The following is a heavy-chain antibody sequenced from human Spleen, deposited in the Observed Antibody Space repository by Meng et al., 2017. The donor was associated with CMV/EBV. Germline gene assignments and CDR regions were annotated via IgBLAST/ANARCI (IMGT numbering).Heavy chain of an antibody. CDR2: IRYDGSNK. CDR1: GFTFSNFG. V-gene: IGHV3-30*02. CDR3: QGTYGDYLDY. D-gene: IGHD4-17*01. J-gene: IGHJ4*02. Sequence: LSCAASGFTFSNFGMQWVRQAPGKGLEWLAFIRYDGSNKYYADSVKGRFTISRDNSKNTVYLQMNSLRPEDTAVYFCQGTYGDYLDYWGQGTLVTVSS.